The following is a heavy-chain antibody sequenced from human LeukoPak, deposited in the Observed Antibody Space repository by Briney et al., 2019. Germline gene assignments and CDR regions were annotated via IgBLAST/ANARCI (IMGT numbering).Heavy chain of an antibody. CDR2: ITSGGSTI. J-gene: IGHJ4*02. CDR3: ATAPQTYRYLGY. V-gene: IGHV3-11*04. CDR1: GFTFSDYY. D-gene: IGHD3-16*02. Sequence: KSGGSLRLSCAASGFTFSDYYMSWVRQAPGKGLEWVSYITSGGSTIYYADSVKGRFTISRDNGKNSLYLQMNSLRAEDTAVYYCATAPQTYRYLGYWGQGTLVTVSS.